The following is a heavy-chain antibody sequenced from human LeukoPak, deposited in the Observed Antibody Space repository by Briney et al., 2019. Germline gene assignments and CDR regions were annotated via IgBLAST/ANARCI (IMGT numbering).Heavy chain of an antibody. CDR2: ISSSNDYI. J-gene: IGHJ4*02. CDR1: GFTFSTST. V-gene: IGHV3-21*06. Sequence: SGGSLRLSCAASGFTFSTSTMNWVRQAPGKGLEWVSSISSSNDYIYYADSVKGRFTISRDNSKNTLYLQMNSLRAEDTAVYYCAKERSGCFDYWGQGTLVTVSS. CDR3: AKERSGCFDY. D-gene: IGHD1-26*01.